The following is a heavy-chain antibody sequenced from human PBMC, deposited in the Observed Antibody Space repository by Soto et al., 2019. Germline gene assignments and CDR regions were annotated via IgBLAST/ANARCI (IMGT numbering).Heavy chain of an antibody. CDR3: AKDSPVGVPLLRDLHD. V-gene: IGHV3-23*04. CDR1: GFTFSSYS. Sequence: EVQLVESGGGLVQPGGSLRLSCAASGFTFSSYSMNWVRQAPGKGLEWVSVISGSGGSTYYADSVKGRFTLSRDNSKNTVYLQMNSLRAEDTAVYYCAKDSPVGVPLLRDLHDWGQGTLVTVSS. D-gene: IGHD2-15*01. CDR2: ISGSGGST. J-gene: IGHJ1*01.